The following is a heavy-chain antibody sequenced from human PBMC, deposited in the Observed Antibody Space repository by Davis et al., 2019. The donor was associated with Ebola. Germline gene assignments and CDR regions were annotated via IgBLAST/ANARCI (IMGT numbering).Heavy chain of an antibody. D-gene: IGHD2-21*01. CDR2: INHSGST. Sequence: GSLRLSCAVYGGSFSGYYWSWIRQPPGKGLEWIGEINHSGSTNYNPSLKSRVTISVDTSKNQFSLKLSSVTAADTAVYYCARVSYRGGNDYWGQGTLVTVSS. CDR3: ARVSYRGGNDY. CDR1: GGSFSGYY. V-gene: IGHV4-34*01. J-gene: IGHJ4*02.